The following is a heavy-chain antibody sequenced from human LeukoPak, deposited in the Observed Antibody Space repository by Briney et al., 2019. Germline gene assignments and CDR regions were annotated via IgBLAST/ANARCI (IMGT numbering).Heavy chain of an antibody. V-gene: IGHV4-39*07. CDR3: ARDRSRPSSLFDI. CDR2: IYYSGSI. CDR1: GGSISSSGYF. J-gene: IGHJ3*02. Sequence: SETLSLTCTVSGGSISSSGYFWGWVRQPPGKGLEWIGSIYYSGSIYYTPSLKSRVTISLDTSKNQFSLRLRSVTAADTAVYYCARDRSRPSSLFDIWGQGTMVTVSS.